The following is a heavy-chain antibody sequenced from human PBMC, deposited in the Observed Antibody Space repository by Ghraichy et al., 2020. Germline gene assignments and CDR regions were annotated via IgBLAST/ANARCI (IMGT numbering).Heavy chain of an antibody. J-gene: IGHJ6*03. D-gene: IGHD3-3*01. V-gene: IGHV3-23*01. Sequence: GGSLRLSCAASGFTFSSYWMSWVRQAPGKGLEWVSALSGSGGNLYYADSVKGRFTISRDNSKNTLSLQMNSLRAEDTAVYYCAKGGVSYYDPYMDVWGKGTTVTVSS. CDR1: GFTFSSYW. CDR2: LSGSGGNL. CDR3: AKGGVSYYDPYMDV.